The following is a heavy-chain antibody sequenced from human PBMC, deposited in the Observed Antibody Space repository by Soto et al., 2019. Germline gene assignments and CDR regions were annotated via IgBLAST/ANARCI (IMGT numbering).Heavy chain of an antibody. J-gene: IGHJ4*02. CDR3: AKVGYYSDSSAH. V-gene: IGHV1-69*06. Sequence: GASVKVSCKASGGTFSSYAISWVRQAPGQGLEWMGGIIPIFGTANYAQKFQGRVTITADKSTSTAYMELSSLRSEDTAVYYCAKVGYYSDSSAHWGQGTMVTVYS. CDR2: IIPIFGTA. D-gene: IGHD3-22*01. CDR1: GGTFSSYA.